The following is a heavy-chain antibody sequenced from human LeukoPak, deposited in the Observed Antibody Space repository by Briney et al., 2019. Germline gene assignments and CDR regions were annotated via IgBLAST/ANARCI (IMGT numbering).Heavy chain of an antibody. V-gene: IGHV1-46*01. J-gene: IGHJ6*03. D-gene: IGHD2-2*02. CDR1: GFTFTSSA. CDR3: ARGRRCSSTSCYNYYYYMDV. CDR2: INPSGGST. Sequence: ASVKVSCKASGFTFTSSAVQWVRQARGQRLEWMGIINPSGGSTSYAQKFQGRVTMTRDTSTSTVYMELSSLRSEDTAVYYCARGRRCSSTSCYNYYYYMDVWGKGTTVTVSS.